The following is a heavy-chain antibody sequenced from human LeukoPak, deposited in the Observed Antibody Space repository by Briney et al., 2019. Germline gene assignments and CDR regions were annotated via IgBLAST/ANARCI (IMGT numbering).Heavy chain of an antibody. V-gene: IGHV3-48*01. CDR1: GFTFSSYS. CDR3: ARGATVTRGPIDY. D-gene: IGHD4-17*01. J-gene: IGHJ4*02. CDR2: ISSSSSTI. Sequence: GGSLRLSCAASGFTFSSYSMNWVRQAPGKGLEWVSYISSSSSTIYYADSVKGRFTISRDNAKNSLYLQMNSLRAEDTAVYYCARGATVTRGPIDYWGQGTLVTVSS.